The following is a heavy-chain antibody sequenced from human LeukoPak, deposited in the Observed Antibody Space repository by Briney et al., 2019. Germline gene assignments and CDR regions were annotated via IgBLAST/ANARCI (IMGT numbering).Heavy chain of an antibody. Sequence: PGGSLRLSCDASGFTVNSYAMNWVRQAPGKGLEWVSVISASGDNTYYADSVKGRFTISRDDSKNTVYLQMNSLRADDTAVYHCAKGGRRHYGDYVAFWGQGTLVTVSP. V-gene: IGHV3-23*01. J-gene: IGHJ4*02. D-gene: IGHD4-17*01. CDR3: AKGGRRHYGDYVAF. CDR2: ISASGDNT. CDR1: GFTVNSYA.